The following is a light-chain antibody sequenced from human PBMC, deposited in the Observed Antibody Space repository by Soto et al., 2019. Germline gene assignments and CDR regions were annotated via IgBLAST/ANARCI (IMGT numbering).Light chain of an antibody. CDR3: QQYDISPRT. CDR2: AAS. CDR1: QSLSGSY. V-gene: IGKV3-20*01. J-gene: IGKJ1*01. Sequence: EIVLTQSPDTLSLSPGERATLSCRASQSLSGSYLAWYQQKPVQAPRLLIYAASSRATGIPGRFSGSGSGTDFALTISRLEPEDFAVYYCQQYDISPRTFGQGTKVDIK.